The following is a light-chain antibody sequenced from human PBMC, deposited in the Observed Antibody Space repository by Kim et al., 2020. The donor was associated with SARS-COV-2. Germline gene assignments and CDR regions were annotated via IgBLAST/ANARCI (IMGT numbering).Light chain of an antibody. J-gene: IGKJ2*03. CDR1: QSVSGY. CDR3: QQHGSSPYS. CDR2: GAS. Sequence: EVVLTQSPGTLSLSPGERATLSCRASQSVSGYLAWYQQKPGQAPRLLIYGASNRATGIPDRFSGSGYGTEFSLTINRLEPEDFALYYCQQHGSSPYSFGQGTKLE. V-gene: IGKV3-20*01.